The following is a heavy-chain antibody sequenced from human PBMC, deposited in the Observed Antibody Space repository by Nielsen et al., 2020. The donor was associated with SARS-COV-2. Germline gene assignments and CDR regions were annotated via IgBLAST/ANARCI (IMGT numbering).Heavy chain of an antibody. D-gene: IGHD2-8*01. CDR3: ARDSRMCTDY. CDR2: ISSSGTII. J-gene: IGHJ4*02. CDR1: GFPFSSYN. V-gene: IGHV3-48*04. Sequence: GESLKISCAASGFPFSSYNMNWVRQAPGKGLEWVSYISSSGTIIHYADSVRGRFTISRDNAKSSLYLQMSSLRAEDTALYYCARDSRMCTDYWGQGTLVTVSS.